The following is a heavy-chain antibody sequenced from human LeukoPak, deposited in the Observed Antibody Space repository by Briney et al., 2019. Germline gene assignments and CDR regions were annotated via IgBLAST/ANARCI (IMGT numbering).Heavy chain of an antibody. V-gene: IGHV4-4*07. Sequence: SETLSLTCTVSGGSISSYYWSWVRQPAGKGLEWIGRIYTSGSTNYNPSLKSRVTMSVDTSKNQFSLKLSFVTAADTAVYYCARGGCSGGSCYNDAFDIWGQGTMVTVSS. CDR2: IYTSGST. D-gene: IGHD2-15*01. CDR1: GGSISSYY. J-gene: IGHJ3*02. CDR3: ARGGCSGGSCYNDAFDI.